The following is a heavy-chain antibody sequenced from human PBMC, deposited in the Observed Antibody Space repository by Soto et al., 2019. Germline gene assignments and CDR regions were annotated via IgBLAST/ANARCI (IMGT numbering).Heavy chain of an antibody. CDR1: GFTFSNYA. Sequence: QVQLVESGGGVVQPGRSLKLSCAASGFTFSNYAIHWVRQAPGKGLEWVAVIASDGKDKRYADSVKGRFTISRDNSKNTVCLQMNSLRGEDTAVYYCAKDGAIAAADYFFDYWGQGSLVTVSS. D-gene: IGHD6-13*01. CDR2: IASDGKDK. V-gene: IGHV3-30*18. CDR3: AKDGAIAAADYFFDY. J-gene: IGHJ4*02.